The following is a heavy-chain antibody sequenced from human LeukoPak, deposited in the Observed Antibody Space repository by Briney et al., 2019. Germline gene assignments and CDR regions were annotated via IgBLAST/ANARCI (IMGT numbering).Heavy chain of an antibody. CDR2: ISGDGGST. CDR1: GFTFDDYA. Sequence: TGGSLRLSCAASGFTFDDYAMHWVRQAPGKGLEWVSLISGDGGSTYYADSVKGRFTISRDNSKNSLYLQMNSLRTEDTALYYCAKDWGAYYDSSGFYSGDFDYWGQGTLATVSS. V-gene: IGHV3-43*02. J-gene: IGHJ4*02. D-gene: IGHD3-22*01. CDR3: AKDWGAYYDSSGFYSGDFDY.